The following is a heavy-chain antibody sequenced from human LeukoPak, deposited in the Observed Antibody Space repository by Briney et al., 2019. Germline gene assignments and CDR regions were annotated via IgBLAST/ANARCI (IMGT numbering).Heavy chain of an antibody. J-gene: IGHJ3*02. Sequence: GGSLRLSCAASGFTVSSNYMSWVRQAPGKGLEWVSVIYSGGSTYYADSVKGRFTISRDNSKNTLYLQMNSLRAEDTAVYYCAKVITMVEDAFDIWGQGTMVTVSS. D-gene: IGHD3-10*01. CDR1: GFTVSSNY. V-gene: IGHV3-66*01. CDR2: IYSGGST. CDR3: AKVITMVEDAFDI.